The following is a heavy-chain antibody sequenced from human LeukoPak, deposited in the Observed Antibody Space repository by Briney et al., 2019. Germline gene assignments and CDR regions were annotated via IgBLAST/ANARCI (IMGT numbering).Heavy chain of an antibody. V-gene: IGHV3-15*01. D-gene: IGHD3-22*01. Sequence: DYAAPVKGRFTISRDVSKKTIYLQMNTLKTEDTAVYYCTSETLVKVVAPNSHYYGMDVWGQGTTVTVSS. CDR3: TSETLVKVVAPNSHYYGMDV. J-gene: IGHJ6*02.